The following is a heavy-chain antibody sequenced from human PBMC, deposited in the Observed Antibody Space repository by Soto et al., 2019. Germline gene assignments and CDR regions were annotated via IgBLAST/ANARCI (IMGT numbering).Heavy chain of an antibody. J-gene: IGHJ6*02. CDR2: IYHSGST. CDR3: ARGAVVRGVITYYYGMDV. D-gene: IGHD3-10*01. Sequence: PGKGLEWIGYIYHSGSTYYNPSLKSRVTISVDRSKNQFSLKLSSVTAADTAVYYCARGAVVRGVITYYYGMDVWGQGTTVTVSS. V-gene: IGHV4-30-2*01.